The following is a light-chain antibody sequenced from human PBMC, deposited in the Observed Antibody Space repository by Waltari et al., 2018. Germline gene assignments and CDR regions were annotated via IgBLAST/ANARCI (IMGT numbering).Light chain of an antibody. Sequence: EIVLTQSPGTLSLSPGERPTLSCRASQSVSSSYLAWYQQKPGQAPRLLIYGESSRATGIPDRFSGSGSGTDFTLTISRLEPEDFAVYYCQQYGSSPGTFGPGTKVEIK. CDR2: GES. V-gene: IGKV3-20*01. CDR3: QQYGSSPGT. CDR1: QSVSSSY. J-gene: IGKJ1*01.